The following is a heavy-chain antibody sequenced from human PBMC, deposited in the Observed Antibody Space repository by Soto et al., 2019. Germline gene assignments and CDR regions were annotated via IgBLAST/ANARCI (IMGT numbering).Heavy chain of an antibody. CDR2: IYYSGST. CDR3: ARLWDSDFWSGYLSAGVY. V-gene: IGHV4-39*01. J-gene: IGHJ4*02. CDR1: GGSISSSSYY. D-gene: IGHD3-3*01. Sequence: QLQLQESGPGLVKPSETLSLTCTVSGGSISSSSYYWGWIRQPPGKGLEWIGSIYYSGSTYYNPSLKGRVTISVDTSKNQFSLKLSSVTAADTAVYYCARLWDSDFWSGYLSAGVYWGQGTLVTVSS.